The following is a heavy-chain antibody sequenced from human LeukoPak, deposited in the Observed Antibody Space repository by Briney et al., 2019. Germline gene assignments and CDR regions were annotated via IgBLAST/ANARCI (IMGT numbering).Heavy chain of an antibody. CDR2: IYYSGST. V-gene: IGHV4-39*01. J-gene: IGHJ4*02. CDR3: ASRLHIAVAGTWD. CDR1: GGSISSSSYY. D-gene: IGHD6-19*01. Sequence: SSETLSLTCTVSGGSISSSSYYWGWIRQPPGKRLEWIGSIYYSGSTYYNPSLKSRVTISVDTSKNQFSLKVNSVTAADTAVYYCASRLHIAVAGTWDWGQGTLVTVSS.